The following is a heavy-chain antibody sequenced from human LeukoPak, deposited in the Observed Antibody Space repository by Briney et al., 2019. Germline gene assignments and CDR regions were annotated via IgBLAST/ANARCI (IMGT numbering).Heavy chain of an antibody. CDR3: TQLSRGY. J-gene: IGHJ4*02. CDR1: GFSLSDAW. D-gene: IGHD1-1*01. V-gene: IGHV3-15*01. CDR2: IKPKTDGGTT. Sequence: GGSLRLSCAASGFSLSDAWMSWVRQAPGKGLECVGRIKPKTDGGTTDYAEPVNDRFTVSRDDSKNTLYLQMNSLKTEDTGLYNCTQLSRGYWGQGTQVTVSS.